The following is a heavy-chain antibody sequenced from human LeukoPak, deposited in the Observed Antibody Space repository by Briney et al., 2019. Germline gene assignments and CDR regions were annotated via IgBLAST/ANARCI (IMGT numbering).Heavy chain of an antibody. J-gene: IGHJ4*02. V-gene: IGHV1-2*02. CDR1: GYTFTNYG. D-gene: IGHD2-2*02. CDR3: ARAAIPRDIVVVPAAIHLDY. CDR2: INPNSGGT. Sequence: ASVKVSCKASGYTFTNYGISWVRQAPGQGLEWMGWINPNSGGTNYAQKFQGRVTMTRDTSISTAYMELSRLRSDDTAVYYCARAAIPRDIVVVPAAIHLDYWGQGTLVTVSS.